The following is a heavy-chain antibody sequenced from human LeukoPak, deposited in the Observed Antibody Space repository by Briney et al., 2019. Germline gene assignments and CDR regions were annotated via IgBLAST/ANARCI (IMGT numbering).Heavy chain of an antibody. CDR2: ISTYNGNS. J-gene: IGHJ4*02. Sequence: ASVTVSCKASGYTFTSYGITWVRQAPGQGLEWMGWISTYNGNSNYAQKLQGRVTMTTDTSTSTAYMELSSLRSEDTAVYYCARGTVTTGWNYWGQGTLVTVSS. V-gene: IGHV1-18*01. CDR1: GYTFTSYG. CDR3: ARGTVTTGWNY. D-gene: IGHD4-17*01.